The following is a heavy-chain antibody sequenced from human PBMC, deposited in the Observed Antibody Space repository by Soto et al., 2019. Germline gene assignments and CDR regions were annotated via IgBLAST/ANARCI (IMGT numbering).Heavy chain of an antibody. CDR1: GGSISSGDYY. J-gene: IGHJ6*03. CDR3: ASQGLPYFDWSPTPLYYMDV. CDR2: IYYSGST. V-gene: IGHV4-30-4*02. Sequence: SETLSLTCTVSGGSISSGDYYWSWIRQPPGKGLEWIGYIYYSGSTYYNPSLKSRVTISVDKSKNQFSLKLSSVTAADTAVYYCASQGLPYFDWSPTPLYYMDVWGKGTTVTVSS. D-gene: IGHD3-9*01.